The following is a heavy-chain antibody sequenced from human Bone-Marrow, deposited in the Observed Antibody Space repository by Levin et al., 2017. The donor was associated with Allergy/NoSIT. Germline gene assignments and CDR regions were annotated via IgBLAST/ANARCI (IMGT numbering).Heavy chain of an antibody. CDR1: GGSMTTYY. CDR3: AYGEWYFDV. D-gene: IGHD3-10*01. J-gene: IGHJ2*01. V-gene: IGHV4-59*12. CDR2: IYYSGST. Sequence: NPGGSLRLSCTVSGGSMTTYYYSWIRQPPGKGLELIGYIYYSGSTKYNPSLNSRVTISADPSKNQFSLKLSSVTAADTAFYYCAYGEWYFDVWGRGTLVTVSS.